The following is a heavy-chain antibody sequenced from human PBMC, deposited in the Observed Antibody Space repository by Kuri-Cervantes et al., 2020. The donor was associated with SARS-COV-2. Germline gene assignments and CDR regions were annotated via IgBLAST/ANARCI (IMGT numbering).Heavy chain of an antibody. CDR3: ARGGGDSGRSGFDY. J-gene: IGHJ4*02. D-gene: IGHD1-26*01. CDR1: GFTFSSYW. V-gene: IGHV3-74*01. Sequence: GESLKISCAASGFTFSSYWMHWVRQAPGKGLVWVSRINSDGSSTSYADSVKGRFTISRDNAKNSLYLQMNSLRAEDTAVYYCARGGGDSGRSGFDYWGQGTLVTVSS. CDR2: INSDGSST.